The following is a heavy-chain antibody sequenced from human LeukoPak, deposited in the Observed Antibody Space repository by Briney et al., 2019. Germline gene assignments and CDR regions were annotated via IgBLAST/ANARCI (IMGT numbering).Heavy chain of an antibody. J-gene: IGHJ4*02. CDR1: GGTFSSYA. Sequence: GASVKVSCKASGGTFSSYAISWVRQAPGQGLEWMGGIIPIFGTANYAQKFQGRVTITADESTSTAYMELSSLRSEDTAVYYCARGTASMSYIFDYWGQGTLVTVSS. V-gene: IGHV1-69*13. CDR3: ARGTASMSYIFDY. D-gene: IGHD3-10*01. CDR2: IIPIFGTA.